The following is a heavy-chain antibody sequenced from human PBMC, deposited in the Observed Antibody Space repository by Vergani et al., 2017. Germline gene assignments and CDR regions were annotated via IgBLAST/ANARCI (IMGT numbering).Heavy chain of an antibody. CDR3: ARGLLRYFDWFGVDGMDV. CDR1: GRSISSYY. V-gene: IGHV4-59*01. J-gene: IGHJ6*02. Sequence: QVQLQESGPGLVKPSETLSLICTVSGRSISSYYWSWIRQPPGKGLEWIGYIYYSGRTNYNPSLKSRVTISVDTSKNQFSLKLSSVTAADTAVYYCARGLLRYFDWFGVDGMDVWGQGTTVTVSS. CDR2: IYYSGRT. D-gene: IGHD3-9*01.